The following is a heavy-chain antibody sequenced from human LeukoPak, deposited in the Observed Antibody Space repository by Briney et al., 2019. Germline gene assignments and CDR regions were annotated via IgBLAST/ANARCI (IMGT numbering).Heavy chain of an antibody. V-gene: IGHV4-34*01. CDR2: IDHSGST. J-gene: IGHJ4*02. D-gene: IGHD6-13*01. Sequence: PSETLSLTCAVYGGSFSGYYWSWIRQPPGKRLEWIGEIDHSGSTNYNPSLKSRVTISVDTSKNQFSLKLSSVTAADTAVYYCARGRIAAAGTGVRYFDYWGQGTLVTVSS. CDR3: ARGRIAAAGTGVRYFDY. CDR1: GGSFSGYY.